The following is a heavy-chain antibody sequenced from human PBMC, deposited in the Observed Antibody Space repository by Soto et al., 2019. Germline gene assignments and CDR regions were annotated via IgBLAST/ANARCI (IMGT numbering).Heavy chain of an antibody. V-gene: IGHV3-30*18. CDR2: ISYDGSNK. CDR1: GFTFSSYG. CDR3: AKESGKAGTDYGMDV. J-gene: IGHJ6*02. D-gene: IGHD6-13*01. Sequence: PGGSLRLSCAASGFTFSSYGMHWVRRAPGKGLEWVAVISYDGSNKYYADSVKGRFTISRDNSKNTLYLQMNSLRAEDTAVYYCAKESGKAGTDYGMDVWGQGTTVTVSS.